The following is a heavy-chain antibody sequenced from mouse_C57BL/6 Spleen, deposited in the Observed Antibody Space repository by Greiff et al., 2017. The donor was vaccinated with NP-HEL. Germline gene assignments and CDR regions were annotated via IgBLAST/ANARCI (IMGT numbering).Heavy chain of an antibody. CDR2: INPSNGGT. CDR1: GYTFTSYW. CDR3: AREGGYPIAY. J-gene: IGHJ3*01. Sequence: QVQLQQPGTELVKPGAPVKLSCKASGYTFTSYWLHWVKQWPGQGLEWIGNINPSNGGTNYNEKYKSKATLTVDKSSSTAYMQLSSLTSEDSAFYYSAREGGYPIAYWGQGTLVTVSA. V-gene: IGHV1-53*01. D-gene: IGHD2-2*01.